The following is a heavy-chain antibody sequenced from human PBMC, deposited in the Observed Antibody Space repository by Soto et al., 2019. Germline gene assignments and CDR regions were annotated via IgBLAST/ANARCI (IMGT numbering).Heavy chain of an antibody. D-gene: IGHD6-25*01. V-gene: IGHV3-23*01. Sequence: PGGSLRLSCAASGLTFSSYAMSWVRQATGKGLEWGSAISGSGGSTYYADSVKGRFTISRDNSKNTLYLQMNSLRAEDTAVYYCAKDTPQPGFYYYGMDVWGQGTTVTVSS. CDR1: GLTFSSYA. J-gene: IGHJ6*02. CDR3: AKDTPQPGFYYYGMDV. CDR2: ISGSGGST.